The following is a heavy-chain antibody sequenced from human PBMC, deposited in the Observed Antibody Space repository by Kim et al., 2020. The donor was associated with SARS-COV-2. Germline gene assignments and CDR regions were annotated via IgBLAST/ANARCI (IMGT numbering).Heavy chain of an antibody. D-gene: IGHD6-13*01. Sequence: GGSLRLSCAASGFTFSSYGMHWVHQAPGKGLEWVAVIWYDGSNKYYADSVKGRFTISRDNSKNTLYLQMNSLRAEDTAVYYCAREVSSSWTEYHFDYWGQGTLVTGSS. CDR3: AREVSSSWTEYHFDY. CDR1: GFTFSSYG. J-gene: IGHJ4*02. V-gene: IGHV3-33*08. CDR2: IWYDGSNK.